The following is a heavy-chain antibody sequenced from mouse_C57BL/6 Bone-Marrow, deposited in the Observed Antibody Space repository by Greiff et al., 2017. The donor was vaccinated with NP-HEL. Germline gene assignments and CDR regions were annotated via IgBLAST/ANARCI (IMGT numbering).Heavy chain of an antibody. CDR1: GYTFTSYG. Sequence: VKLQESGAELARPGASVKLSCKASGYTFTSYGISWVKQRTGQGLEWIGEIYPRSGNTYYNEKFKGKATLTADKSSSTAYMELRSLTSEDSAVYFCARAPTTVVAHWYFDVWGTGTTVTVSS. CDR2: IYPRSGNT. CDR3: ARAPTTVVAHWYFDV. D-gene: IGHD1-1*01. J-gene: IGHJ1*03. V-gene: IGHV1-81*01.